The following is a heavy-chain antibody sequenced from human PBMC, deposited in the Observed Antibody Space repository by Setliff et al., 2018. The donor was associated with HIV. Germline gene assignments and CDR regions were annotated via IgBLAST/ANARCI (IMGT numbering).Heavy chain of an antibody. CDR1: GFTFSSYA. Sequence: GSLRLSCAASGFTFSSYAMSWVRQAPGKGLEWVSAISGSGGSTYYADSVKCRFTISRDNSKNTLYLQMNSLRAEDTAVYYCAKDPRAAVATICDYWGQGTLVTVSS. D-gene: IGHD5-12*01. CDR3: AKDPRAAVATICDY. V-gene: IGHV3-23*01. CDR2: ISGSGGST. J-gene: IGHJ4*02.